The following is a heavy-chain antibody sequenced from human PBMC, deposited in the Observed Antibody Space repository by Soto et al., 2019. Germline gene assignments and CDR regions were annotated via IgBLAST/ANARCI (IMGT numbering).Heavy chain of an antibody. CDR3: ARGTRSYYYYGMDV. D-gene: IGHD2-15*01. V-gene: IGHV4-34*01. CDR1: GGSFSGYY. CDR2: INHSGST. Sequence: SETMSLTYAVYGGSFSGYYWIRIRQPPGKGLEWIGEINHSGSTNYNPSLKSRVTISVDTSMNQFSLKLSSVTAADTAVYYCARGTRSYYYYGMDVWGQGTTVTVS. J-gene: IGHJ6*02.